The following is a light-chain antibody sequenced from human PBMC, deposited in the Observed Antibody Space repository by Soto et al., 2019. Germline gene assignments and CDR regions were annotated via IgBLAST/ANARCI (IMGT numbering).Light chain of an antibody. J-gene: IGKJ3*01. Sequence: EIVLTQSPGTLSLSPGERATLSCRASQSVGISYLAWYQQKPGQAPRLLIYGASSRATGIPDRFSGSGSGTDFTLTISRLEPEDFAVYYCPQYGSSPFTFGPGTKVDIK. CDR2: GAS. CDR3: PQYGSSPFT. CDR1: QSVGISY. V-gene: IGKV3-20*01.